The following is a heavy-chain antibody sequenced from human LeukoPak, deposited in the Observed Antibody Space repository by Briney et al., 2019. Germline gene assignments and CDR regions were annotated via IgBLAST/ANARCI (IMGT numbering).Heavy chain of an antibody. J-gene: IGHJ4*02. CDR1: GFTFTGYA. V-gene: IGHV3-21*01. Sequence: GGSLRLSCAASGFTFTGYAMTWVRQAPRKGLEWVSSISSSGTYIYYADSLKGRFTISRDNAKNSLHLQMNSLRAEDTAVYYCARGSGVQVWSSLDYWGQGTLVTVSS. CDR3: ARGSGVQVWSSLDY. D-gene: IGHD5-18*01. CDR2: ISSSGTYI.